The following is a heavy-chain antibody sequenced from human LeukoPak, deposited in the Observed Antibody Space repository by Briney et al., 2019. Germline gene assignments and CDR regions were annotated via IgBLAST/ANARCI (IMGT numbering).Heavy chain of an antibody. CDR1: RFTFSDYS. V-gene: IGHV3-23*01. D-gene: IGHD5-24*01. Sequence: PGGSLRLSCAASRFTFSDYSMSWVRQVPGKGLEWVSGIGRVGYTYYADSVKGRLTISRDNSKNTVYLQMNSLRAEDTAIYYCVKDRPCDGCMPMDAWGQGTTVTVSS. J-gene: IGHJ6*02. CDR2: IGRVGYT. CDR3: VKDRPCDGCMPMDA.